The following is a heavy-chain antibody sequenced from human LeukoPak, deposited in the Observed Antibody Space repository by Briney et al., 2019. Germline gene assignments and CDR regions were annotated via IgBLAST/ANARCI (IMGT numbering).Heavy chain of an antibody. CDR1: GFTFSSYG. D-gene: IGHD4-17*01. V-gene: IGHV3-30*18. Sequence: GGPLRLSCAASGFTFSSYGMHWVRQAPGKGLEWVAVISYDGSSKYYADSVKGRFTISRDNSKNTLYLQMNSLRAEDTAVYYCAKNDDYGDYPFDYWGQGTLVTVSP. CDR3: AKNDDYGDYPFDY. J-gene: IGHJ4*02. CDR2: ISYDGSSK.